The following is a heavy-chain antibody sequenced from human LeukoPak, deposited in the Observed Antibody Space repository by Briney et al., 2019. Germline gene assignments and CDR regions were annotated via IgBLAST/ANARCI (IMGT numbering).Heavy chain of an antibody. CDR2: ISNDGSNK. J-gene: IGHJ6*02. CDR3: AKDQSSWYYYYGMDV. CDR1: GFTFSSYG. Sequence: GGSLRLSCAASGFTFSSYGMRWVRQAPGKGLEWVAVISNDGSNKYYADSVKGRFTISRDNSKNTLYLQMNSLGAEDTAVYYCAKDQSSWYYYYGMDVWGQGTTVTVSS. V-gene: IGHV3-30*18. D-gene: IGHD6-13*01.